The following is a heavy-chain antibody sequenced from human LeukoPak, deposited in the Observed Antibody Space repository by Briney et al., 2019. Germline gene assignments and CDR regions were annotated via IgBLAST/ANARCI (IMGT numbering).Heavy chain of an antibody. J-gene: IGHJ6*03. Sequence: SETLSLTCTVSGGSISSYYWSWIRQPAGKGLEWIGRIYTSGSTNYNPSLKSRVTMSVDTSKNQFSLKLSSVTAEDTAVYYCAKVYSSGWYSWSDYYYYMDVWGKGTTVTVSS. CDR2: IYTSGST. V-gene: IGHV4-4*07. CDR1: GGSISSYY. D-gene: IGHD6-19*01. CDR3: AKVYSSGWYSWSDYYYYMDV.